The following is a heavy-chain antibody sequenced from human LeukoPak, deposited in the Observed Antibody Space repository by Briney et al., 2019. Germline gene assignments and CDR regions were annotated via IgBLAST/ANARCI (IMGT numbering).Heavy chain of an antibody. Sequence: GESLQISSKGAGYTFTNYWIVWVRQMPGKGLEWMGIVYPGDSDTRYSPSFQGQVTISADKSISTAYLQWSSLKASDTAMYYCARRLAAGTGGYYFDYWGQGTLVTVSS. CDR1: GYTFTNYW. J-gene: IGHJ4*02. D-gene: IGHD6-13*01. CDR3: ARRLAAGTGGYYFDY. CDR2: VYPGDSDT. V-gene: IGHV5-51*01.